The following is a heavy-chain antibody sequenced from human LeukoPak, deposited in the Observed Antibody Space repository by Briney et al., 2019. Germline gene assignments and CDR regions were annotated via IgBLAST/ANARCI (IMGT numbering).Heavy chain of an antibody. V-gene: IGHV3-23*01. CDR2: INDRSNFK. CDR1: GFSFSDYA. J-gene: IGHJ4*02. D-gene: IGHD5-18*01. Sequence: GGSLRLSCVAAGFSFSDYAMSWVRQSPGQGLQWVSVINDRSNFKVYADSVKGRFTISRDNSENIVYLQMNNLRVEDTAVYYCAGRVTGYSSGYVHWGQGTLVTVSS. CDR3: AGRVTGYSSGYVH.